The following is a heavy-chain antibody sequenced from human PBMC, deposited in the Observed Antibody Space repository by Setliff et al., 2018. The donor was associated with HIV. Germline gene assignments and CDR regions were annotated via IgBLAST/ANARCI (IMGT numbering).Heavy chain of an antibody. CDR2: INHSGST. Sequence: PSETLSLTCAVSGGSISSNKWWSWVRQPPGKGLEWIGQINHSGSTNYNPSLRSRVTISIGTSKNQFSLKLSSVTAADTAVYYCATGLIMAPDYWGQGSLVTVSS. CDR3: ATGLIMAPDY. CDR1: GGSISSNKW. J-gene: IGHJ4*02. V-gene: IGHV4-4*02. D-gene: IGHD2-8*01.